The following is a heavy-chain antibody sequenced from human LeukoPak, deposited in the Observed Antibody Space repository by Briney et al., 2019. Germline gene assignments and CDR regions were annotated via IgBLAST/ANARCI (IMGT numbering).Heavy chain of an antibody. Sequence: MSSETLSLTCTVSGYSITSGYYWGWIRLPPGKGLEWIGNIYHSGSPYYNPSLKSRVTISVDTSKNQFSLKLSSVTAADTAVYYGAGGVDYWSPGTLVTVSS. J-gene: IGHJ4*02. CDR2: IYHSGSP. CDR3: AGGVDY. CDR1: GYSITSGYY. V-gene: IGHV4-38-2*02.